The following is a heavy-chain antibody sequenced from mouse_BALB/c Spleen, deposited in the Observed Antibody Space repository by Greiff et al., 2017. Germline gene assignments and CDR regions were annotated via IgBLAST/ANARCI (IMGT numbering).Heavy chain of an antibody. J-gene: IGHJ3*01. CDR1: GFTFSSYG. V-gene: IGHV5-6*01. D-gene: IGHD2-3*01. CDR2: ISSGGSYT. CDR3: AIDGSWFAY. Sequence: EVKLVESGGDLVKPGGSLKLSCAASGFTFSSYGMSWVRQTPDKRLEWVATISSGGSYTYYPDSVKGRFTISRDNAKNTLYLQMSSLKSEDTAMYYCAIDGSWFAYWGQGTLVTVSA.